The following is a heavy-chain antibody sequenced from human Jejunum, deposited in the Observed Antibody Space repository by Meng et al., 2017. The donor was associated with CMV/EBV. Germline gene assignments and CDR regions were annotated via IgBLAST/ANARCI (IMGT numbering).Heavy chain of an antibody. V-gene: IGHV3-30*02. D-gene: IGHD2-21*02. J-gene: IGHJ6*02. CDR3: AKDHDFVTGKNYHYAMDV. Sequence: FSNYGMNWVRQAPGKGLEWVSFMRYDGKTTYYADSVKGRFTISRDNSKNTVYLQMNSLRPEDTAVYFCAKDHDFVTGKNYHYAMDVWGQGTTVTVSS. CDR1: FSNYG. CDR2: MRYDGKTT.